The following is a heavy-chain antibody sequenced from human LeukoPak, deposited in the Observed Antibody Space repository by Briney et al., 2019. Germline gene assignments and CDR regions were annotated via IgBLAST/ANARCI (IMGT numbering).Heavy chain of an antibody. CDR3: ARDYKADY. J-gene: IGHJ4*02. V-gene: IGHV3-23*01. CDR1: GFTFSSYA. Sequence: GGSLRLSCAASGFTFSSYAMHWVRQAPGKGLEWVSAMSASGDETKYADSVKGRFTISRDNSRNTLFLQINRLRGDDTAVYYCARDYKADYWGQGTLVTVSS. CDR2: MSASGDET. D-gene: IGHD5-24*01.